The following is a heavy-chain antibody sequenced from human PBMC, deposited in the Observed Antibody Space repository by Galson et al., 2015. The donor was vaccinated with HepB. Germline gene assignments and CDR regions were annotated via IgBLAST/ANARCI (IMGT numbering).Heavy chain of an antibody. CDR2: ISWNSGYT. J-gene: IGHJ5*02. D-gene: IGHD6-13*01. Sequence: SLRLSCAASGFTFDDYAMHWVRQAPGKGLEWVSGISWNSGYTDYADSVKGRFTISRDNAKNSLYLQMNSLRAEDTASYYCAKDQGSTSWYKWFDPWGQGTLVTVSS. CDR3: AKDQGSTSWYKWFDP. CDR1: GFTFDDYA. V-gene: IGHV3-9*01.